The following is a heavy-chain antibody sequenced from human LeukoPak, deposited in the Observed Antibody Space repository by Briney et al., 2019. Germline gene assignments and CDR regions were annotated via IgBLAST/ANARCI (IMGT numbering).Heavy chain of an antibody. D-gene: IGHD2-2*01. V-gene: IGHV3-30*03. CDR3: ARGLGYCTSTSCYGGDY. J-gene: IGHJ4*02. CDR1: GFTFSSHW. Sequence: GGSLRLSCAASGFTFSSHWMHWVRQAPGKGLEWVAVMSSDGSDGYYADSVRGRFTISRDNSVNTLYLQMNSLRAEDTAVYYCARGLGYCTSTSCYGGDYWGQGTLVTVSS. CDR2: MSSDGSDG.